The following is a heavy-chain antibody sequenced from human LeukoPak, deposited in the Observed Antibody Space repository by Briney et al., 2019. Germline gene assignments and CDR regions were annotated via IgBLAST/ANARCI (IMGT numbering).Heavy chain of an antibody. V-gene: IGHV3-7*01. J-gene: IGHJ3*02. CDR1: GFTFSSYG. D-gene: IGHD1-7*01. CDR3: ARDGELPVGSALDI. Sequence: PGGSLRLSCAASGFTFSSYGMRWVRQAPGKGLEWVANIKQDGSEKLYVGSVKGRFTISRDNAKNSLYLQLNSLRAEDTAVYYCARDGELPVGSALDIWGQGTTVTVSS. CDR2: IKQDGSEK.